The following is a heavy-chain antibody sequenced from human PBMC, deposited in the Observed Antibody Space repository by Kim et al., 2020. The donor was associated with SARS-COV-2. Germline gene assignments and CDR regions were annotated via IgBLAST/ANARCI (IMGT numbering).Heavy chain of an antibody. D-gene: IGHD3-3*02. CDR3: AKDILVGPRVLALQH. Sequence: GGSLRLSCAASGFTFDDYAMHWVRQAPGKGLEWVSGISWNSGSIGYADSVKGRFTISRDNAKNSLYLQMNSLRAEDTALYYCAKDILVGPRVLALQHWGQGTLVTVSS. V-gene: IGHV3-9*01. J-gene: IGHJ1*01. CDR1: GFTFDDYA. CDR2: ISWNSGSI.